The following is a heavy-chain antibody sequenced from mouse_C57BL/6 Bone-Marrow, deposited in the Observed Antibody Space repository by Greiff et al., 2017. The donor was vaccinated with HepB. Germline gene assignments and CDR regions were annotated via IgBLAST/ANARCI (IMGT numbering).Heavy chain of an antibody. J-gene: IGHJ3*01. CDR3: ARGGYDYGFAY. CDR2: ISSGSSTI. Sequence: EVMLVESGGGLVKPGGSLKLSCAASGFTFSDYGMHWVRQAPEKGLEWVAYISSGSSTIYYADTVKGRFTISRDNAKNTLFLQMTSLRSEDTAMYYCARGGYDYGFAYWGQGTLVTVSA. V-gene: IGHV5-17*01. CDR1: GFTFSDYG. D-gene: IGHD2-4*01.